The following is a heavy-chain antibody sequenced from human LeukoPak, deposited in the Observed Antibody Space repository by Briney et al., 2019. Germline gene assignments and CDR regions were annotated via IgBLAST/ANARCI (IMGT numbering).Heavy chain of an antibody. V-gene: IGHV3-23*01. CDR1: GFTFSSYA. CDR3: AKVTTLDTAMVTEDY. CDR2: ISGSGSST. Sequence: AGGSLRLSCAASGFTFSSYAMSWVRQAPGKGLEWVSAISGSGSSTYYADSVKGRFTISRDNSKNTLYLQMNSLRAEDTAVYYCAKVTTLDTAMVTEDYWGQGTLVTVSS. J-gene: IGHJ4*02. D-gene: IGHD5-18*01.